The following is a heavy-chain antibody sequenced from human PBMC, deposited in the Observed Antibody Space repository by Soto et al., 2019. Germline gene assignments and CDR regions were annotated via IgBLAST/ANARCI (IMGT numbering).Heavy chain of an antibody. Sequence: LSLTCTVSGGSISSGGSYWGWIRQPPGKGLEWIGHIYYSGNTYFNPSLKSRVTLSVDTSKNQFSLNLSSVTAADTAVYYCVRYCSTTKCPFDYWGQGTLVTVSS. V-gene: IGHV4-30-4*01. CDR3: VRYCSTTKCPFDY. CDR2: IYYSGNT. CDR1: GGSISSGGSY. D-gene: IGHD2-2*01. J-gene: IGHJ4*02.